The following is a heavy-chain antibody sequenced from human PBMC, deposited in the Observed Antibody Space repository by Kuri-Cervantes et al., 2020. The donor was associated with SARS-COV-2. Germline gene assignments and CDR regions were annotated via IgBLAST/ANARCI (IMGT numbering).Heavy chain of an antibody. Sequence: SETLSLTCAVSGYSISSGYYWGWVRQPPGKGLEWIGSIYHSGSTYYNPSLMSRVTILVDTSKNQFSLKLTSVTAADTAVYYCARDSRSSYQVLLDHYYYSYMDVWDKGTTVTVSS. CDR3: ARDSRSSYQVLLDHYYYSYMDV. CDR1: GYSISSGYY. V-gene: IGHV4-38-2*02. D-gene: IGHD3-3*01. CDR2: IYHSGST. J-gene: IGHJ6*03.